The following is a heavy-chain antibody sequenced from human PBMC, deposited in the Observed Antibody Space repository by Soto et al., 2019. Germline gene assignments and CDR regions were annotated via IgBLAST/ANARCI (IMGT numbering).Heavy chain of an antibody. CDR2: IIPIFGTA. CDR3: ARGYGSIVVVVAATRAFDI. Sequence: QVQLVQSGAEVKKPGSSVKVSCKASGGTFSSYAISWVRQAPGQGLEWMGGIIPIFGTANYAQKFQGRVTITADESTSTAYMELSSLRSEDTAVYYCARGYGSIVVVVAATRAFDIWGQGTMVTVSS. V-gene: IGHV1-69*01. J-gene: IGHJ3*02. CDR1: GGTFSSYA. D-gene: IGHD2-15*01.